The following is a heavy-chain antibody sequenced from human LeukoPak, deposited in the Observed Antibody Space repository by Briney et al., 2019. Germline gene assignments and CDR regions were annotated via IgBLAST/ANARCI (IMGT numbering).Heavy chain of an antibody. Sequence: PGGSLRLSCAASGFTLRSHWMHWVCQVPGKGLVWVSRINNDGSSASYADAVKGRFTISRDNVKNTLYLQMDSLRADDTAVYYCVRGPTYFDSWGQGTLVTVSS. CDR2: INNDGSSA. CDR3: VRGPTYFDS. CDR1: GFTLRSHW. V-gene: IGHV3-74*01. J-gene: IGHJ4*02.